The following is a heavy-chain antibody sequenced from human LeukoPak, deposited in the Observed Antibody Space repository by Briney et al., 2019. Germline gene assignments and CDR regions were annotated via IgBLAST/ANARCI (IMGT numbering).Heavy chain of an antibody. J-gene: IGHJ1*01. Sequence: SGTLSLTCAVFGGSISSNNWWSWVRPPPGKGLEWIEEMYHSGNTNYNPSLKSRVTMSVDKSKNQFSLKLTSVTAADTAVYYCARDVGARLPGYWGQGTLVTVSS. CDR1: GGSISSNNW. V-gene: IGHV4-4*02. CDR3: ARDVGARLPGY. D-gene: IGHD6-6*01. CDR2: MYHSGNT.